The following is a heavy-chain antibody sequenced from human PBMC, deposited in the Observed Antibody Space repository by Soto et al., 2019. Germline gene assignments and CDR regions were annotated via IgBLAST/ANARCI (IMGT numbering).Heavy chain of an antibody. J-gene: IGHJ3*02. Sequence: LVKVSCKASGGTFSSYAISWVRQAPGQGLEWMGGIIPIFGTANYAQKFQGRVTITADESTSTAYMKLSSLRSEDTAVYYCASLTSIAALDAFDIWGQGTMVTVSS. CDR2: IIPIFGTA. V-gene: IGHV1-69*13. CDR3: ASLTSIAALDAFDI. D-gene: IGHD6-6*01. CDR1: GGTFSSYA.